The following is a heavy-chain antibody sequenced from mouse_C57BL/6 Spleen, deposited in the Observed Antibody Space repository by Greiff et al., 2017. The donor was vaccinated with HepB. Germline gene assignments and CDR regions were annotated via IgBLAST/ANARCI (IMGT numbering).Heavy chain of an antibody. CDR1: GYTFTDYY. Sequence: EVQLQQSGPELVKPGASVKISCKASGYTFTDYYMNWVKQSHGKSLEWIGDINPNNGGTSYNQKFKGKATLTVDTSSSTAYMELRSLTSEDSAVYYCAGYSNYVDYAMDYWGQGTSVTVSS. CDR3: AGYSNYVDYAMDY. D-gene: IGHD2-5*01. CDR2: INPNNGGT. J-gene: IGHJ4*01. V-gene: IGHV1-26*01.